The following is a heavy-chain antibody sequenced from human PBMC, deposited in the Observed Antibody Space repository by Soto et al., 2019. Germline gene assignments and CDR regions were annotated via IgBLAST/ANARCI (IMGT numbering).Heavy chain of an antibody. D-gene: IGHD3-10*01. Sequence: SETLSGTCTVSGGSISSYYWSWIRQPPGKGLEWIGYIYYSGSTNYNPSLKSRVTISVDTSKNQFSLKLSSVTAADTAVYYCARTSGEFGVRDTDWFDPWGQGTLVTVSS. V-gene: IGHV4-59*01. CDR3: ARTSGEFGVRDTDWFDP. CDR2: IYYSGST. J-gene: IGHJ5*02. CDR1: GGSISSYY.